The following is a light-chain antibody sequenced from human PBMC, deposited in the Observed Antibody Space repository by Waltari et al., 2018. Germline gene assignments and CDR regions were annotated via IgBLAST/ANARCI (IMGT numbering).Light chain of an antibody. Sequence: GSLSLSPGERATLSCRASQSISRYLAWYQQKPGQAPRLLIYAASSRATGIPDRFSGSGSGTDFSLTISRLEPEDFAVYYCQNHERLPAMFGQGP. CDR2: AAS. V-gene: IGKV3-20*01. J-gene: IGKJ1*01. CDR3: QNHERLPAM. CDR1: QSISRY.